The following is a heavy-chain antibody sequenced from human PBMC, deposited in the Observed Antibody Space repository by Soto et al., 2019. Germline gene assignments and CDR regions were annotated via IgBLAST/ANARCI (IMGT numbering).Heavy chain of an antibody. J-gene: IGHJ6*02. D-gene: IGHD3-10*01. CDR1: GGSISSYH. CDR2: VHYSWGS. CDR3: ARQGFVALHGLVDV. V-gene: IGHV4-59*08. Sequence: QVQLQESGPGLVKPSETLSLSCTVSGGSISSYHWRWIRQTPGKGLEWIGYVHYSWGSNYNPSLKSRVAISLDTSKSQFSLKLTSVTATDTAVYYGARQGFVALHGLVDVWGQGTTVTVSS.